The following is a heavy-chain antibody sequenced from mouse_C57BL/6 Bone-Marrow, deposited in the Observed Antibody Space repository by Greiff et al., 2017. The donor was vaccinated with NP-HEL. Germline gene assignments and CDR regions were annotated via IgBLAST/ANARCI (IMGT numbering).Heavy chain of an antibody. CDR1: GYTFTDYY. CDR3: ARSSFPYAMDY. CDR2: INPNNGGT. J-gene: IGHJ4*01. Sequence: EVQLQQSGPELVKPGASVKISCKASGYTFTDYYMNWVKQSHGKSLEWIGDINPNNGGTSYNQKFKGKATLTVDKSSSTAYMELRSLTSEDSAVYYCARSSFPYAMDYWGQGTSVTVSS. V-gene: IGHV1-26*01.